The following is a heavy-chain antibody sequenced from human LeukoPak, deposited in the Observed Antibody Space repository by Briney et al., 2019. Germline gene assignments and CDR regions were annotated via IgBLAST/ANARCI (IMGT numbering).Heavy chain of an antibody. J-gene: IGHJ6*03. CDR2: ISRSGSTI. D-gene: IGHD3/OR15-3a*01. Sequence: GGSLRLSCAASGFTLSSSEMNWVRQAPGKGPEWVSYISRSGSTIFYADSVKGRFTISRDNAKNSVSLQMNSLRAEDTAVYFCARPTWTNYMDVWGKGTAVTISS. V-gene: IGHV3-48*03. CDR3: ARPTWTNYMDV. CDR1: GFTLSSSE.